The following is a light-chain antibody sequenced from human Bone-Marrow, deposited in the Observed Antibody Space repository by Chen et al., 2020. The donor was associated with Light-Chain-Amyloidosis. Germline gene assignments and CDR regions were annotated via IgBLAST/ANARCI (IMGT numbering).Light chain of an antibody. J-gene: IGKJ4*01. Sequence: EIVLTHSPGTLSLSPGEGANLSCRASQTISSNYLTWSQQKYGKAPRLLIYGSSSRATGIPDRFTGSGSGTDFTLTINRLEPEDFAMYYCQQYGTSPLTLGGGTKVEIK. V-gene: IGKV3-20*01. CDR2: GSS. CDR1: QTISSNY. CDR3: QQYGTSPLT.